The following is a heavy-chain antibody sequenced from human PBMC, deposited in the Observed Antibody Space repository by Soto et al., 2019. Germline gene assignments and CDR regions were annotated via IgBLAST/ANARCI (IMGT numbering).Heavy chain of an antibody. Sequence: GGSLSLSCLASGFTFSSYAMHWVRQAPGKGLEYVSGINSNGGNTYYADSVKDRFTISRDNSKNTLYLQMNSLRAEDTAVYFCVKEIGGGNYYFSGMDVWGQGTAVTVSS. CDR1: GFTFSSYA. J-gene: IGHJ6*02. V-gene: IGHV3-64D*06. D-gene: IGHD2-21*01. CDR3: VKEIGGGNYYFSGMDV. CDR2: INSNGGNT.